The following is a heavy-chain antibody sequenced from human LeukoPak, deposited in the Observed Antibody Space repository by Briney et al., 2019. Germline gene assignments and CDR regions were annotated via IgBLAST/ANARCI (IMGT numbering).Heavy chain of an antibody. J-gene: IGHJ4*02. Sequence: PGGSLRLSCAASGFTFSGYWMHWVRQGPEKGLELVSRIDNDGHGTLYADSVKGRFTTSRDNAKNTLYLQMNSLRAEDTAVYYCAKDKWLRAPSGYWGQGTLVTVSS. D-gene: IGHD5-12*01. CDR3: AKDKWLRAPSGY. CDR2: IDNDGHGT. CDR1: GFTFSGYW. V-gene: IGHV3-74*03.